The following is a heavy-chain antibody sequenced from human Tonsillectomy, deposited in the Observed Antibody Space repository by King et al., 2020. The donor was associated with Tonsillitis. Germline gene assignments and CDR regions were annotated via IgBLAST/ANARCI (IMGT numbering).Heavy chain of an antibody. CDR1: EFIFITYT. CDR2: IGSSGGYI. D-gene: IGHD3-22*01. Sequence: VQLVESGGGLVKPGGSLRLSCAASEFIFITYTMNWVRQAPGKGLEWVSSIGSSGGYIYYADSVKGRFTITRDNAENSLYLQMNSLRAEDTAVYYCARVKKYYYDSSGYPLDTFDIWGQGTMVTVSS. CDR3: ARVKKYYYDSSGYPLDTFDI. J-gene: IGHJ3*02. V-gene: IGHV3-21*01.